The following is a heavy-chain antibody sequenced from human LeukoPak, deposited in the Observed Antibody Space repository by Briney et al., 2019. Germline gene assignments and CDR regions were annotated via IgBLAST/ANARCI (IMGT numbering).Heavy chain of an antibody. CDR2: ISGSGGST. J-gene: IGHJ3*02. D-gene: IGHD2-2*01. V-gene: IGHV3-23*01. CDR1: GFTFSSYA. CDR3: AKDQDVVPAANGYGAFDI. Sequence: GGSLRLSCAASGFTFSSYAMSWVRQAPGKGLEWVSAISGSGGSTYYVDSVKGRFTISRDNSKNTLYLQMNSLRAEDTAVYYCAKDQDVVPAANGYGAFDIWGQGTMVTVSS.